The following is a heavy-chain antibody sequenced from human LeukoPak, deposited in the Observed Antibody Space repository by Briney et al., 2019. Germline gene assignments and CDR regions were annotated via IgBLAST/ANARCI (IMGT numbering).Heavy chain of an antibody. Sequence: SETLSLTCTVSGGSISSYYWSWIRQPPGKGLEWIGYIYYSGSTNYNPSLKSRVTISVDTSKNQFSLKLSSVTAADTAVYYCARWVGESWFDPWGQGTLVTVSS. CDR1: GGSISSYY. J-gene: IGHJ5*02. CDR3: ARWVGESWFDP. CDR2: IYYSGST. D-gene: IGHD3-10*01. V-gene: IGHV4-59*01.